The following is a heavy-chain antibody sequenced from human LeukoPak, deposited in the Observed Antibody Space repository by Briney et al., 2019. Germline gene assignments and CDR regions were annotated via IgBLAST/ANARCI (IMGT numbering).Heavy chain of an antibody. V-gene: IGHV3-53*01. CDR3: ASNQLLQPAFSGGMDV. CDR2: IYSGGST. J-gene: IGHJ6*02. CDR1: GFTVSSNY. Sequence: GGSLRLSCAASGFTVSSNYMSWVRQAPGKGLEWVSVIYSGGSTYYADSVKGRFTISRDNSKNTLYLQMNSLRAEDTAVYYCASNQLLQPAFSGGMDVWGQGTTVTVSS. D-gene: IGHD2-2*01.